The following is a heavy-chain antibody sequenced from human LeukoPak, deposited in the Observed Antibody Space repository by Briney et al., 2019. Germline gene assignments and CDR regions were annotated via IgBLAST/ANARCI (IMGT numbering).Heavy chain of an antibody. CDR3: ARVLRNYDNTGYYSYFDY. J-gene: IGHJ4*02. CDR2: IYYSGST. V-gene: IGHV4-31*03. Sequence: SETLSLTCTVSGGTISSGGYYWSWIRQHPGKGLEWIVYIYYSGSTYYNPSLKSRVTISVDTSKNQFSLKLSSVTAADTAVYYCARVLRNYDNTGYYSYFDYWGQGTLVTVSS. CDR1: GGTISSGGYY. D-gene: IGHD3-22*01.